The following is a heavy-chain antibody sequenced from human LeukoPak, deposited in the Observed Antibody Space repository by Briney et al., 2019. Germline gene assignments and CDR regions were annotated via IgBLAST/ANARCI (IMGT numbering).Heavy chain of an antibody. V-gene: IGHV1-69*04. J-gene: IGHJ6*02. CDR2: IIPILGIA. CDR3: ARVGNEGGVDV. CDR1: GGTFSSYA. Sequence: SVKVSCKASGGTFSSYAISWVRQAPGQGLEWMGRIIPILGIANYAQKFQGRVTITADKSTSTAYMELSSLRSEDTAVYYCARVGNEGGVDVWGQGTTVTVSS.